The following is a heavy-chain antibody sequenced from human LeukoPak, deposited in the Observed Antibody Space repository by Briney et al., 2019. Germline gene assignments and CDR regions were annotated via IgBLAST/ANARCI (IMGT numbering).Heavy chain of an antibody. J-gene: IGHJ3*02. V-gene: IGHV4-61*02. CDR1: AGSINSGDYY. Sequence: SQTLSLTCTVSAGSINSGDYYWSWIRQPAGKGLEWIGRIYSPGTNYNYNPSVKSRVTISIDTSKNQFSVKLTSVTAADTAVYYCARGIGTSYDSSRDAFDIWGQGTMVTVSS. D-gene: IGHD3-22*01. CDR3: ARGIGTSYDSSRDAFDI. CDR2: IYSPGT.